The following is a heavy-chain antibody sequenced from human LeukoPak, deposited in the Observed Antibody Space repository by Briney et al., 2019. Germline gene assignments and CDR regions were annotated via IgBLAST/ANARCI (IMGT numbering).Heavy chain of an antibody. CDR3: AREGPSFLLNAFDI. Sequence: GGSLRLSCAASGFTFSSYGMHWVRQAPGKGLEWVANIKQDGSEKYYVDSVKGRFTISRDNAKNSLYLQMNSLRAEDTAVYYCAREGPSFLLNAFDIWGQGTMVTVSS. J-gene: IGHJ3*02. V-gene: IGHV3-7*01. CDR2: IKQDGSEK. CDR1: GFTFSSYG. D-gene: IGHD1-26*01.